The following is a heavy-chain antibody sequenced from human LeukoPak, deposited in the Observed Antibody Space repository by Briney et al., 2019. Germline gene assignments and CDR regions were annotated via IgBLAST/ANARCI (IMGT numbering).Heavy chain of an antibody. Sequence: SETLSLTCAVYGGSLSGYYWSWIRQPPGKGLEWIGEINHSGSINYNPSLKSRVTISVDTSKNQFSLKLSSVTAADTAVYYCARDYRYCSGGSCYTRPSYYYYYMDVWGKGTTVTVSS. V-gene: IGHV4-34*01. CDR1: GGSLSGYY. D-gene: IGHD2-15*01. CDR3: ARDYRYCSGGSCYTRPSYYYYYMDV. J-gene: IGHJ6*03. CDR2: INHSGSI.